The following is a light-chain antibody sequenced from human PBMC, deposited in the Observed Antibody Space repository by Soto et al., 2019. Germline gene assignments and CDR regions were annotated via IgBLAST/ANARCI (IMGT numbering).Light chain of an antibody. CDR3: QQRSNWPLT. CDR1: QSVSSY. Sequence: DIVLTQSPATLFLSPGERATLSCRASQSVSSYLVWFQQKPGQAPRLLIYDASTRATGIPARFSGSGSGTDFTLTISSLEPEDFAVYYCQQRSNWPLTFGPGTRMDIK. CDR2: DAS. J-gene: IGKJ3*01. V-gene: IGKV3-11*01.